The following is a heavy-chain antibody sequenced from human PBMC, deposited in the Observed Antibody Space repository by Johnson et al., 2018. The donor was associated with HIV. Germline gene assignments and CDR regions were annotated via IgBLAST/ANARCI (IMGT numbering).Heavy chain of an antibody. V-gene: IGHV3-9*01. CDR3: VRGLDI. J-gene: IGHJ3*02. Sequence: VQLVESGGGVVQPGRSLRLACVASGFTFDDYAMHWVRQAPGKGLEWVSGISWNSGSIGYADSVKGRFTISRDDAKNTLYLQMNSLRAEDTAVYYCVRGLDIWGQGTEVTVSS. CDR2: ISWNSGSI. CDR1: GFTFDDYA.